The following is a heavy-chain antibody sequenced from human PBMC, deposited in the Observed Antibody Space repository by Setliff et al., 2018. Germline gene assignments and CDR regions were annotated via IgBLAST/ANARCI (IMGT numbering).Heavy chain of an antibody. CDR1: GFTFSSYA. CDR3: AKEPYYYDSSGYYYGVGYFQH. Sequence: GGSLRLSCAASGFTFSSYAMSWVRQAPGKGLEWVSAISGSGGSTYYADSVKGRFTISRDNSKNTLYLQMNSLRAEDTAVYYCAKEPYYYDSSGYYYGVGYFQHWGQGALVTVSS. J-gene: IGHJ1*01. V-gene: IGHV3-23*01. D-gene: IGHD3-22*01. CDR2: ISGSGGST.